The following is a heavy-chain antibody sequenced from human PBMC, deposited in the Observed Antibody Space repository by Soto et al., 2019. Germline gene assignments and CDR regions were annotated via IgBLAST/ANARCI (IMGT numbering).Heavy chain of an antibody. D-gene: IGHD1-26*01. J-gene: IGHJ4*02. CDR1: GYTFTGYY. V-gene: IGHV1-2*02. CDR3: ARGAVGATGEFDY. CDR2: INPNSGGT. Sequence: QVQLVQSGAEVKKPGASVKVSCKASGYTFTGYYMHWVRQAPGQGLEWMGWINPNSGGTNYAKKFQGRVTMTRDTSISTAYMELSRLRSDDTAVYYCARGAVGATGEFDYWGQGTLVTVSS.